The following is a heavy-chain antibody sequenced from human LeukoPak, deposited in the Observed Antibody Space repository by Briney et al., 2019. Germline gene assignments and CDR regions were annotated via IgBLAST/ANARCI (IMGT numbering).Heavy chain of an antibody. Sequence: GGSLRLSCAASGFTFSSYGMHWVRQAPGKGLEWAAVISYDGSNKYYADSVKGRFTISRDNSKNTLYLQMNSLRAEDTAVYYCAAGYSYGDIDYWGQGTLVTVSS. J-gene: IGHJ4*02. CDR3: AAGYSYGDIDY. D-gene: IGHD5-18*01. CDR2: ISYDGSNK. CDR1: GFTFSSYG. V-gene: IGHV3-30*03.